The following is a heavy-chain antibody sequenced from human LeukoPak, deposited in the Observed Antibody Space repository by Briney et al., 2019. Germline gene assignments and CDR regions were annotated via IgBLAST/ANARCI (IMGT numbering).Heavy chain of an antibody. CDR1: GYTFTSYG. D-gene: IGHD7-27*01. V-gene: IGHV1-18*01. CDR2: ISAYNGNT. Sequence: GASVKVSCKASGYTFTSYGISWVRQAPGQGLEWMGWISAYNGNTGYAQKFQGRVTMTRDTSINTAYMELSSLRSEDTAVYYCASNPPRTGDFNYWGQGALVTVSS. J-gene: IGHJ4*02. CDR3: ASNPPRTGDFNY.